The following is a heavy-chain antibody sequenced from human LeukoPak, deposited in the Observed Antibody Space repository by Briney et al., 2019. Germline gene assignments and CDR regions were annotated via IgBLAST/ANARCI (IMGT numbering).Heavy chain of an antibody. CDR1: GGSISSYY. CDR2: IYYSGST. D-gene: IGHD3-9*01. CDR3: ARHPAPNYDILRGGWFDP. Sequence: SETLSLTCTVSGGSISSYYWSWIRQPPGKGLEWIGYIYYSGSTNYNPSLKSRVTISVDTSKNQFSLKLSSVTAADTAVYHCARHPAPNYDILRGGWFDPWGQGTLVTVSS. V-gene: IGHV4-59*01. J-gene: IGHJ5*02.